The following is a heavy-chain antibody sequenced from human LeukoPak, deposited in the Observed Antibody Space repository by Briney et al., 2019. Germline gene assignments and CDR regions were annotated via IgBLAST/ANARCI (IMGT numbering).Heavy chain of an antibody. Sequence: PGGSLRLSSVASGFTFNTYNMSWVRQAPGKGLEWVANINQDGREKQYVDSVKGRFTISRDNAKNSLYLQMNSLRAEDTAVYYCARDGVRDGLYFDYWGQGTLVTVSS. D-gene: IGHD5-24*01. CDR2: INQDGREK. V-gene: IGHV3-7*01. CDR1: GFTFNTYN. CDR3: ARDGVRDGLYFDY. J-gene: IGHJ4*02.